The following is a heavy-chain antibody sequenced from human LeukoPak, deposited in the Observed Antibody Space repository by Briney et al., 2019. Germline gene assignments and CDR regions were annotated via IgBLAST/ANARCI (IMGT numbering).Heavy chain of an antibody. CDR2: MYNSGST. CDR3: ARTGDYSRTTGGWFDP. J-gene: IGHJ5*02. V-gene: IGHV4-59*01. D-gene: IGHD4-11*01. Sequence: TSETLSLTCTVSGASIRSYYWSWIRQPPGRGLEWIGYMYNSGSTYYNPSLKSRVTISGDTSKNQFSLKLTSVTAADTAVYYCARTGDYSRTTGGWFDPWGQGTLVTVSS. CDR1: GASIRSYY.